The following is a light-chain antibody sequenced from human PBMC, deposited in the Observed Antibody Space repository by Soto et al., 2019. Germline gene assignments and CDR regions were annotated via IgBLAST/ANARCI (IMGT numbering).Light chain of an antibody. Sequence: QPVLTQSPSASASLGASVKLTCTLSSGHSSYAIAWHQQQPEKGPRYLLKLNSDGSHSKGDGIPDRFSGSSSGAERYLTISSLPSEDEADYYCQTWGTGIRGFGTGTKLTVL. J-gene: IGLJ1*01. CDR2: LNSDGSH. CDR1: SGHSSYA. V-gene: IGLV4-69*01. CDR3: QTWGTGIRG.